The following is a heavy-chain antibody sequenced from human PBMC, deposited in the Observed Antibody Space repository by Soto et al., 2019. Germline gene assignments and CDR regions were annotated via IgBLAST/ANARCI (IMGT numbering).Heavy chain of an antibody. CDR2: THDSGII. CDR1: DGSMSHYH. CDR3: ARTGYGDHFDY. V-gene: IGHV4-59*01. J-gene: IGHJ4*02. Sequence: SETLSLTCTVSDGSMSHYHWCWIRQSPGKGLEFIGYTHDSGIINYNPSLMSRVAISLDTSKNQFSLKLTSVTAADTALYYCARTGYGDHFDYWGRGTLVTVSS. D-gene: IGHD5-18*01.